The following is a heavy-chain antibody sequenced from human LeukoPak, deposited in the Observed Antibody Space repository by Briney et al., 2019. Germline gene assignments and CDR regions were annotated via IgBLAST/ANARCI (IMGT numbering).Heavy chain of an antibody. J-gene: IGHJ3*02. Sequence: PGGSLRLSCAASEFTFNRYWMSWVRQAPGRGLEWVANIDQSGGRNNYVDSVKGRFTISRDNAKNSLYLQMNSLRAEDTAVYYCARVWGVRTTLGVFDIWGQGTMVTVSS. CDR3: ARVWGVRTTLGVFDI. D-gene: IGHD4/OR15-4a*01. CDR1: EFTFNRYW. CDR2: IDQSGGRN. V-gene: IGHV3-7*02.